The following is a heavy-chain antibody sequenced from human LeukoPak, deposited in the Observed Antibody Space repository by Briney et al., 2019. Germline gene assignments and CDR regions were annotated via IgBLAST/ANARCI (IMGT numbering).Heavy chain of an antibody. D-gene: IGHD3-9*01. Sequence: ASVKVSCKVSGYTLTELSMHWVRQAPGKGLEWMEGFDPEDGETIYAQKFQGRVTMTEDTSTDTAYMELSSLRSEDTAVYYCATDLLYYDILTGYRTYNWFDPWGQGTLVTVSS. CDR1: GYTLTELS. V-gene: IGHV1-24*01. J-gene: IGHJ5*02. CDR2: FDPEDGET. CDR3: ATDLLYYDILTGYRTYNWFDP.